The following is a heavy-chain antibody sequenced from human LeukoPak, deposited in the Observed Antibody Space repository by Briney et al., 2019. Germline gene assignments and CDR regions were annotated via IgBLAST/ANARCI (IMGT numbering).Heavy chain of an antibody. Sequence: SETLSLTCAVYGGSFRGYYWSWIRQPPGKGLEWIGEINHSGSTNYNPSLKGRVTISVDTSKNQFSLKLSSVTAADTAVYYCARGPYSGSYQSIWGQGTLVTVSS. J-gene: IGHJ4*02. CDR1: GGSFRGYY. D-gene: IGHD1-26*01. V-gene: IGHV4-34*01. CDR3: ARGPYSGSYQSI. CDR2: INHSGST.